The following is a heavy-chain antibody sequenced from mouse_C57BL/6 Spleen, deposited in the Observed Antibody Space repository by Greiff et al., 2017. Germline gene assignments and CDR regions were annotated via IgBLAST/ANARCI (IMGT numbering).Heavy chain of an antibody. Sequence: VQLQQSVAELVRPGASVKLSCTASGFNIQNTYMHWVKQRPEQGLEWIGRIDPANGNTKYAPTFQGKATITADTSSNTAYLQLSSLTSEDTAIYDCARGGWFFDYWGQGTTRTVSS. V-gene: IGHV14-3*01. D-gene: IGHD1-1*02. J-gene: IGHJ2*01. CDR2: IDPANGNT. CDR3: ARGGWFFDY. CDR1: GFNIQNTY.